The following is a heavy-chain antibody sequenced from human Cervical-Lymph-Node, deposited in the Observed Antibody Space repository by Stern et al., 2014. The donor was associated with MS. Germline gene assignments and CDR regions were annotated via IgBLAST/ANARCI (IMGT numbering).Heavy chain of an antibody. V-gene: IGHV1-69*06. Sequence: VQLVQSGAEVKKPGSSVKVSCKASGGTFSSYTISWVRQAPGQGLEWMGGIFPLFGPAKYAQRFQGRVTITADKSTSTVYLDLSSLRSEDTAFYYCAEGVGPFDPWGQGTLVTVSS. D-gene: IGHD3-10*01. CDR1: GGTFSSYT. J-gene: IGHJ5*02. CDR2: IFPLFGPA. CDR3: AEGVGPFDP.